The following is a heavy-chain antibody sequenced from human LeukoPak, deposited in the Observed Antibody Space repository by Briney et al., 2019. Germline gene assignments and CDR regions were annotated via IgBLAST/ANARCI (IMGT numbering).Heavy chain of an antibody. J-gene: IGHJ4*02. D-gene: IGHD2-21*02. Sequence: GGSLRLSCAASGFTFSLYTMHWVRQAPGKGLEWVAVISYDGSDKYYADSVKGRFTISRDNSKNTLFLQMNSLRAEDTAVYFCARDVGGGDTFDYWGQGTLVTVSS. V-gene: IGHV3-30*04. CDR2: ISYDGSDK. CDR1: GFTFSLYT. CDR3: ARDVGGGDTFDY.